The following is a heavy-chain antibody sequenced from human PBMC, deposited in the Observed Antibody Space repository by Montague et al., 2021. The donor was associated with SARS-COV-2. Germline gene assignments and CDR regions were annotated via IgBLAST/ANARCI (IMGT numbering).Heavy chain of an antibody. V-gene: IGHV4-39*01. CDR1: GGSISSSSYY. Sequence: SETLSLTCTVSGGSISSSSYYWGWIRQPPGKGLEWIGNIFYSGSTYYNTSLKSRVTISVDTSKNQFSLRLSSVTDADTAVYYCARLPYFYDSTHAFDIWGQGTMVTVSS. D-gene: IGHD3-22*01. CDR3: ARLPYFYDSTHAFDI. J-gene: IGHJ3*02. CDR2: IFYSGST.